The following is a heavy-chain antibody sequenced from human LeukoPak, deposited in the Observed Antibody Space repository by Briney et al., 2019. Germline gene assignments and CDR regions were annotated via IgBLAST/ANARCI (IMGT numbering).Heavy chain of an antibody. CDR1: GFTFSSYW. Sequence: GGSLRLSCAASGFTFSSYWMSWVRQAPGKGLEWVANIKQDGSEKYYVDSVKGRFTISRDNAKNSLYLQMNSLRAEDTAVYYCARESSSGWAIVLYYYMDVWGKGTTVTISS. J-gene: IGHJ6*03. D-gene: IGHD6-19*01. V-gene: IGHV3-7*01. CDR2: IKQDGSEK. CDR3: ARESSSGWAIVLYYYMDV.